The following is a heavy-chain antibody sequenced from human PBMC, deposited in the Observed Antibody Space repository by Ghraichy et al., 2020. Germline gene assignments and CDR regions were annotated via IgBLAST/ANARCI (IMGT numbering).Heavy chain of an antibody. CDR2: INHSGST. CDR3: ARGVVAAAAWRFAGGNYYYYGMDV. J-gene: IGHJ6*02. V-gene: IGHV4-34*01. Sequence: SETLSLTCAVYGGSFSGYYWSWIRQPPGKGLEWIGEINHSGSTNYNPSLKRRVTISVDTSKNQFSLKLSSVTAADTAVYYCARGVVAAAAWRFAGGNYYYYGMDVWGQGTTVTVSS. CDR1: GGSFSGYY. D-gene: IGHD6-13*01.